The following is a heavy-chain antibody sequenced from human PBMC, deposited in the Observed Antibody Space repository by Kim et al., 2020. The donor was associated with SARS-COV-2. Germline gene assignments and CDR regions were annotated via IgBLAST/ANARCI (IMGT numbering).Heavy chain of an antibody. CDR2: IHNRGNS. Sequence: SETLSLTCTVSGDSIRSSPYYWDWIRQPPGKGLEWIGSIHNRGNSYYNPSLKSRVTISVDTSKNRFSLRLSSVTAAETALYYGVREVGNRRGFVYLGQG. D-gene: IGHD1-26*01. CDR1: GDSIRSSPYY. V-gene: IGHV4-39*07. CDR3: VREVGNRRGFVY. J-gene: IGHJ4*02.